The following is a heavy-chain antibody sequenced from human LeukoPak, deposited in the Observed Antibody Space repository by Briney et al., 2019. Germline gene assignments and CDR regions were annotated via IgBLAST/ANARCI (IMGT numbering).Heavy chain of an antibody. CDR3: ARTPHRDGYNNGYFDY. CDR1: GGSISSYY. J-gene: IGHJ4*02. D-gene: IGHD5-24*01. CDR2: IYTSGST. Sequence: PSETLSLTCTVPGGSISSYYWSWIRQPAGKGLEWIGRIYTSGSTNYNPSLKSRVTMSVDTSKNQFSLKLSSVTAADTAVYYCARTPHRDGYNNGYFDYWGQGTLVTVSS. V-gene: IGHV4-4*07.